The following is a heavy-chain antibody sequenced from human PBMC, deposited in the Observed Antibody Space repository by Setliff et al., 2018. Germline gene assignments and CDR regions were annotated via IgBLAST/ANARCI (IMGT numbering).Heavy chain of an antibody. J-gene: IGHJ6*02. Sequence: GASVKVSCKVAGGTFSNHAISWVRQAPGQGLEWMGGIIPLLETSKYAQKFQGRVTITADQTTNTAHMEVSSLRSEDTAVYYCARTKMDVVAAAAKYTSLGVWGQGTSGHRLL. CDR2: IIPLLETS. V-gene: IGHV1-69*10. D-gene: IGHD6-13*01. CDR1: GGTFSNHA. CDR3: ARTKMDVVAAAAKYTSLGV.